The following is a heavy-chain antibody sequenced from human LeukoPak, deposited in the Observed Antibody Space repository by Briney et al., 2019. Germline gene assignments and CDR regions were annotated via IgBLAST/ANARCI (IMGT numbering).Heavy chain of an antibody. V-gene: IGHV3-23*01. CDR2: ITGSGGST. CDR1: RFPFSSYA. D-gene: IGHD6-19*01. CDR3: AKDGDYTTGWYYFDY. J-gene: IGHJ4*02. Sequence: GGSLRLSCAASRFPFSSYAMSWVRQAPGKGLEWVPAITGSGGSTYYADSVKGRFTISRDNSKNTLYLQMNSLRAEDTAIYYCAKDGDYTTGWYYFDYWGQGTLVTVSS.